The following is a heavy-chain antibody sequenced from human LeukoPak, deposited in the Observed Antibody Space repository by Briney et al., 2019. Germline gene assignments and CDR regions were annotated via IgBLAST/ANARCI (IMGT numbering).Heavy chain of an antibody. CDR1: GYSFTSYW. V-gene: IGHV5-51*01. D-gene: IGHD4-17*01. Sequence: GESLKISCKGSGYSFTSYWIGWVRQMPGKGLEWMGIIYPGDSDTRYSPSFQGQVTISADKSISTAYLQWSSLKASDTAMYYCARRGATVTTQESYGFDPWGQGTLVTVSS. CDR2: IYPGDSDT. CDR3: ARRGATVTTQESYGFDP. J-gene: IGHJ5*02.